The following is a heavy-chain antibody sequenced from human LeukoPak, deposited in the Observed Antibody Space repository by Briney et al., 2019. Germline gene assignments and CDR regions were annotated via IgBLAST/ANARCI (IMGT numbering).Heavy chain of an antibody. CDR2: IYYSGST. CDR3: ARTHYGSSWTPLYYYYYMDV. D-gene: IGHD6-13*01. Sequence: SETLSLTCTVSGGSISSYYWSWIRQPPGKGLEWIGYIYYSGSTNYNPSLKSRVTISVDTSKNQFSLKLSSVTAADTAVYYCARTHYGSSWTPLYYYYYMDVWGKGTTVTVSS. J-gene: IGHJ6*03. CDR1: GGSISSYY. V-gene: IGHV4-59*08.